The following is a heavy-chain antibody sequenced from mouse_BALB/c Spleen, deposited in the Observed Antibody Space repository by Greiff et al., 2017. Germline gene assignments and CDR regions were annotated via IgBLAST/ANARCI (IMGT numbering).Heavy chain of an antibody. CDR3: ARDPPYGNYVGFAY. J-gene: IGHJ3*01. Sequence: EVKLMESGPGLVKPSQSLSLTCSVTGYSITSGYYWNWIRQFPGNKLEWMGYISYDGSNNYNPSLKNRISITRDTSKNQFFLKLNSVTTEDTATYYCARDPPYGNYVGFAYWGQGTLVTVSA. CDR1: GYSITSGYY. D-gene: IGHD2-1*01. V-gene: IGHV3-6*02. CDR2: ISYDGSN.